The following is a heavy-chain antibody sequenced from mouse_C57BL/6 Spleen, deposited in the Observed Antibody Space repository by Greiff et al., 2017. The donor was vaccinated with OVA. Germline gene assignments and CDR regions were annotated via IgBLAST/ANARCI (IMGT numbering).Heavy chain of an antibody. J-gene: IGHJ1*03. Sequence: QVQLQQSGAELMKPGASVKLSCKATGYTFTGYWIEWVKQRPGHGLEWIGEILPGSGSTNYNEKFKGKATFTADTSSNTAYMQLSSLTTEDSAIYCGAKRGGYDLWYFDVWGTGTTVTVSS. CDR3: AKRGGYDLWYFDV. CDR2: ILPGSGST. D-gene: IGHD2-2*01. V-gene: IGHV1-9*01. CDR1: GYTFTGYW.